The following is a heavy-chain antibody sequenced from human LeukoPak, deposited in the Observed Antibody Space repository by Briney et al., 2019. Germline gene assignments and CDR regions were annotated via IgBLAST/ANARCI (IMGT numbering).Heavy chain of an antibody. J-gene: IGHJ4*02. CDR1: GGSISSSSYY. CDR2: IYCSGST. V-gene: IGHV4-39*01. CDR3: ARLVIGGYSYGYLDY. Sequence: SETLSLTCTVSGGSISSSSYYWGWIRQPPGKGLEWIGSIYCSGSTYYNPSLKSRVTISVDTSKNQFSLKLSSVTAADTAVYYCARLVIGGYSYGYLDYWGQGTLVTVSS. D-gene: IGHD5-18*01.